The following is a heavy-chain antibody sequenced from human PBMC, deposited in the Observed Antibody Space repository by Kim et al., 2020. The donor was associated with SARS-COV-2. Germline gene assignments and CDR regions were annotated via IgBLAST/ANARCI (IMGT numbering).Heavy chain of an antibody. Sequence: SETLSLTCAVYGGSFSGYYWSWIRQPPGKGLEWIGEINHSGSTNYNPSLKSRVTISVDTSKNQFSLKLSSVTAADTAVYYCARGTGQGRVRGPAYYYTDGWGKGTTATAPS. V-gene: IGHV4-34*01. CDR3: ARGTGQGRVRGPAYYYTDG. D-gene: IGHD3-10*01. CDR2: INHSGST. J-gene: IGHJ6*03. CDR1: GGSFSGYY.